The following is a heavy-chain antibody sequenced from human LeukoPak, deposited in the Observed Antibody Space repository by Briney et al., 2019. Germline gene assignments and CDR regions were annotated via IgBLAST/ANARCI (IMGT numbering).Heavy chain of an antibody. J-gene: IGHJ4*02. CDR3: ARHPSYTSGWPLDY. V-gene: IGHV5-51*01. Sequence: KDGESLKISCKGSGYSFSNYWIGWVRQMPGKGLEWMGIIYPGDSDTRYSPSFQGQVTISVDKSISTAYLQWSSLKASDTAMYYCARHPSYTSGWPLDYWGQGTLVTVSS. CDR1: GYSFSNYW. D-gene: IGHD6-19*01. CDR2: IYPGDSDT.